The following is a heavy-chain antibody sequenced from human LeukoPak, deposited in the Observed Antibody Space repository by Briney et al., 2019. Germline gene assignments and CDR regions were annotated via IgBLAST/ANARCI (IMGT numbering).Heavy chain of an antibody. J-gene: IGHJ6*02. V-gene: IGHV3-23*01. Sequence: GGSLRLSCAASGFTFSSYAMSWVRQAPGKGLEWVSAISGSGGSTYYADSVKGRFTISRDNSKNTLYLQMNSLRAEDTAVYYCAKDLLVGSIPLHYGMDVWGQGTTVTVSS. CDR3: AKDLLVGSIPLHYGMDV. CDR1: GFTFSSYA. D-gene: IGHD1-26*01. CDR2: ISGSGGST.